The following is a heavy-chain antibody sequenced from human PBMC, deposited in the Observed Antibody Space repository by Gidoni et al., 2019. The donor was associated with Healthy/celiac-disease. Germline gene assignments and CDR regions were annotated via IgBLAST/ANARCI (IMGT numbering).Heavy chain of an antibody. D-gene: IGHD6-19*01. CDR1: GCPISSSSYY. J-gene: IGHJ6*02. CDR3: ARRIAVARPKASGMDV. V-gene: IGHV4-39*01. Sequence: QLQLQESGPGLVKPPETLSLTCTVSGCPISSSSYYWGWIRQPPGKGLEWIGSIYYSGSTYYNPSLKSRVTISVDTSKNQFSLKLSSVTAADTAVYYCARRIAVARPKASGMDVWGQGTTVTVSS. CDR2: IYYSGST.